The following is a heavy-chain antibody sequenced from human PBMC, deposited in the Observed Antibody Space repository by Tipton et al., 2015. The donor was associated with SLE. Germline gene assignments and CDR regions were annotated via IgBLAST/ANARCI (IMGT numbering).Heavy chain of an antibody. CDR3: ARDPGSYDFWSRAYMDV. CDR1: GITFSSFA. Sequence: SLRLSCEVSGITFSSFAMHWVRQAPGKGLEWVSYISSSGDTIYYADSVKGRFTISRDNAKNSLYLQMNSLRAEDTAVYYCARDPGSYDFWSRAYMDVWGKGTTVTVSS. D-gene: IGHD3-3*01. V-gene: IGHV3-48*03. J-gene: IGHJ6*03. CDR2: ISSSGDTI.